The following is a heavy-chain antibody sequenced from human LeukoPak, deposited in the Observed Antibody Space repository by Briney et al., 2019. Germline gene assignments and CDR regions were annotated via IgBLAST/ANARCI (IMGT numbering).Heavy chain of an antibody. CDR2: IYYSGST. D-gene: IGHD3-3*01. CDR3: ARAVTPTYDFWSGYRGNYFDY. V-gene: IGHV4-59*01. CDR1: GGSISSYY. J-gene: IGHJ4*02. Sequence: SETLSLTCTVSGGSISSYYWRWIRQPPGKGLEWIGYIYYSGSTNYNPSLKSRVTISVDTSKNQFSLKLSSVTAADTAVYYCARAVTPTYDFWSGYRGNYFDYWGQGTLVTVSS.